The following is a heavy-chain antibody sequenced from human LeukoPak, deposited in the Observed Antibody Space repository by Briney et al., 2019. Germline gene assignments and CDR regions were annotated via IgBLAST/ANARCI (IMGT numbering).Heavy chain of an antibody. Sequence: ASVTVSFKASGYTFTSYGISWVRQPPGQGLEWVGWISAYNGNTNYAQKLQGRVTMTTDTSTSTAYMELRSLRSDDTAVYYCARVAVAGTGAFDIGGQGTMVTVSS. CDR2: ISAYNGNT. CDR3: ARVAVAGTGAFDI. V-gene: IGHV1-18*04. CDR1: GYTFTSYG. J-gene: IGHJ3*02. D-gene: IGHD6-19*01.